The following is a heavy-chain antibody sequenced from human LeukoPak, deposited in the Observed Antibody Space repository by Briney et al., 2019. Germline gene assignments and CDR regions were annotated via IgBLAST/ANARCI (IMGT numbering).Heavy chain of an antibody. J-gene: IGHJ3*02. Sequence: SETLSLTCTVSGGSISSYYWSWIRQPPGKGLEWIGYIYYSGSTNYNPSLKSRVTISVDTSKNQFPLKLSSVTAADTAVYYCARDRRDYYDSSGYWDAFDIWGQGTMVTVSS. CDR1: GGSISSYY. CDR3: ARDRRDYYDSSGYWDAFDI. D-gene: IGHD3-22*01. V-gene: IGHV4-59*01. CDR2: IYYSGST.